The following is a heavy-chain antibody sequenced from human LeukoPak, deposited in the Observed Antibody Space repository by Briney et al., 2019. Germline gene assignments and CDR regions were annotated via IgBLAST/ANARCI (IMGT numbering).Heavy chain of an antibody. CDR1: GYTFTSYD. Sequence: EASVKVPCKASGYTFTSYDINWVRQAAGQGLEWMGWMNPNSGNTGYAQKFQGRVTMTSDSSISTAFMELSSLRSEDTAIYYCVRTPPNWGFDYWGQGTLVTDSS. CDR2: MNPNSGNT. CDR3: VRTPPNWGFDY. V-gene: IGHV1-8*01. J-gene: IGHJ4*02. D-gene: IGHD7-27*01.